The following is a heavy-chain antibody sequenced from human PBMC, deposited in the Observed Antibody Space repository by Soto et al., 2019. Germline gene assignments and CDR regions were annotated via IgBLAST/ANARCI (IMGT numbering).Heavy chain of an antibody. D-gene: IGHD3-22*01. CDR2: IRSKGYGGTT. J-gene: IGHJ4*02. CDR1: GFTFGDYA. CDR3: ARVGSASLMVVVIADH. V-gene: IGHV3-49*03. Sequence: LRLSCTTSGFTFGDYAMSWFRQAPGKGLEWVGFIRSKGYGGTTQYAASVKGRFTISRDDSESIAYLQMDSLKTEDTALYYCARVGSASLMVVVIADHWGQGTQVTVSS.